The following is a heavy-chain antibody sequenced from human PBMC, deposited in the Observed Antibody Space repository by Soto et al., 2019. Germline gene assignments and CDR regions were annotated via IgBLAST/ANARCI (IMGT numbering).Heavy chain of an antibody. J-gene: IGHJ4*02. CDR2: ISSSGSTT. V-gene: IGHV3-48*03. D-gene: IGHD3-22*01. CDR3: ARGNPFYYDNSGLDY. CDR1: GFTFSSYE. Sequence: EVQLVESGGGLIQPGGSLRLSCAASGFTFSSYEMNWVRQAPGNGLEWVSYISSSGSTTYYADSVKGRFTISRDNAKNSLYLQMNILRAEDTAVYYCARGNPFYYDNSGLDYWGQGTLVTVSS.